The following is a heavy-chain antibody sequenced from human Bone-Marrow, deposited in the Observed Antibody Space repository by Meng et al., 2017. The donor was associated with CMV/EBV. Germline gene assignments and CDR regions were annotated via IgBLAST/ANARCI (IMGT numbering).Heavy chain of an antibody. Sequence: GESLKISCAASGFTVSSNYMSWVRQAPGKGLEWVSVIYSGGNTYYADSVKGRFTISRDNSKNTLYLQMNSLRADDTAVYYCARAPFVRSAQLEKWGPGSLV. CDR2: IYSGGNT. CDR3: ARAPFVRSAQLEK. J-gene: IGHJ4*02. D-gene: IGHD1-1*01. V-gene: IGHV3-53*01. CDR1: GFTVSSNY.